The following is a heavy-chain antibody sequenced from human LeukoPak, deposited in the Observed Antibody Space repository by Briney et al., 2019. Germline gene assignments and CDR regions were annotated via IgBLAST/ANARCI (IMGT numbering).Heavy chain of an antibody. D-gene: IGHD3-22*01. V-gene: IGHV4-34*01. CDR1: VGSFRGYY. CDR2: INHSGST. Sequence: SETMSLTCAVYVGSFRGYYWSWIRQPPGKGLEWIGEINHSGSTNYNPSLKSRVTISVDTSKNQFSLKLSSVTAADTAVYYCARVHYHYDSSGPEWWFDPWGQGTLATLSS. J-gene: IGHJ5*02. CDR3: ARVHYHYDSSGPEWWFDP.